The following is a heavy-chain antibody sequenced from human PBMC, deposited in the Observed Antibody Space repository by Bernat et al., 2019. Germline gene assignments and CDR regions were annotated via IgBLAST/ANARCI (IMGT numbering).Heavy chain of an antibody. V-gene: IGHV3-30*02. Sequence: QVHLVESGGGVVQPGGSLRLSCAASGFTFSSFGMHWVRQAPGKGLEWVALIRYDGSKKDYADYVKGQVTISRDNSKNMLYLQMNSLRAEDTAMYYCAKSGYSSDNYGMDVWGQGTTVTVSS. CDR3: AKSGYSSDNYGMDV. D-gene: IGHD6-19*01. CDR1: GFTFSSFG. CDR2: IRYDGSKK. J-gene: IGHJ6*02.